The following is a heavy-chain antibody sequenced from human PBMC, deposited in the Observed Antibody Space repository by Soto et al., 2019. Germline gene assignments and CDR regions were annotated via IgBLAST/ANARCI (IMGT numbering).Heavy chain of an antibody. V-gene: IGHV3-33*01. CDR3: AREHLVVPHRVIDY. CDR2: IWYDGSNK. J-gene: IGHJ4*02. Sequence: QVQLVESGGGVVQPGRSLRLSCAASGFTFSSYGMHWVRQAPGKGLEWVAVIWYDGSNKYYADSVKGRFTISRDNSKNTLYLQMNSLRAEDTAVYYCAREHLVVPHRVIDYWGQGALVTVSS. D-gene: IGHD2-2*01. CDR1: GFTFSSYG.